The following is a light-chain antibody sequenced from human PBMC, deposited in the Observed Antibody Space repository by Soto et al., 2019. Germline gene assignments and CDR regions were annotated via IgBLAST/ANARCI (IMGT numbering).Light chain of an antibody. V-gene: IGKV3-20*01. J-gene: IGKJ2*01. CDR1: QSVGSSY. CDR2: GAS. CDR3: QHYGSSPYT. Sequence: EIVLTQSPGTLSLSPGETATLSCRASQSVGSSYLAWYQQKPGQAPRLLIYGASSRATGIPDRFSGSGSGTDFTLTISRLEPEDFAVYYCQHYGSSPYTFGQGPKLEIK.